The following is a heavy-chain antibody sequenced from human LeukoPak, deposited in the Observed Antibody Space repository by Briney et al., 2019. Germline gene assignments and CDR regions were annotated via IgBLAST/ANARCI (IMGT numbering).Heavy chain of an antibody. CDR3: ARVGYYFDSSGYNRYYFDY. CDR2: IHYTGST. J-gene: IGHJ4*02. CDR1: GGSSSSNY. D-gene: IGHD3-22*01. Sequence: SETLSLTCTVSGGSSSSNYWSWIRQPPGKGLEWIGYIHYTGSTNYNPSLKSRATISIDTSKNQFSLKLSSVTAADTAVYYCARVGYYFDSSGYNRYYFDYWGQGTLVTVSS. V-gene: IGHV4-59*01.